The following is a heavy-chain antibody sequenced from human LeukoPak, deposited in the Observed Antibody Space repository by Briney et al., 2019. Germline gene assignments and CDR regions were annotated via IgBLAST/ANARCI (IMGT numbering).Heavy chain of an antibody. CDR3: GRIAINANNGMDV. CDR2: ISGSGGST. CDR1: GFTFSSYA. V-gene: IGHV3-23*01. J-gene: IGHJ6*02. D-gene: IGHD1/OR15-1a*01. Sequence: PGGSLRLSCAASGFTFSSYAMSWVRQAPGKGLEWVSAISGSGGSTYYADSVKGRFTISRDNSKNTLYLQMNSLRTEDTAVHYCGRIAINANNGMDVWGQGTTVTVSS.